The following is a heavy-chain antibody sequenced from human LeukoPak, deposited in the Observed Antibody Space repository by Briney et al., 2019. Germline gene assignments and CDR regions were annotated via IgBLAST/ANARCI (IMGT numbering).Heavy chain of an antibody. CDR1: GFTFSNAW. V-gene: IGHV3-23*01. J-gene: IGHJ5*02. D-gene: IGHD3-22*01. Sequence: GGSLRLSCAASGFTFSNAWMSWVRQAPGKGLEWVSAISGSGGSTYYADSVKGRFTISRDNSKNTLYLQMNSLRAEDTAVYYCAKVRDPRWFDPWGQGTLVTVSS. CDR2: ISGSGGST. CDR3: AKVRDPRWFDP.